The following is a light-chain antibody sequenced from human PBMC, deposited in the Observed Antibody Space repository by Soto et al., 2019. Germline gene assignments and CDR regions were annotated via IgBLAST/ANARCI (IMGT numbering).Light chain of an antibody. CDR1: ETITGRS. J-gene: IGKJ1*01. V-gene: IGKV3-20*01. CDR2: SIS. CDR3: QQFQNSRT. Sequence: TLSCRTSETITGRSLAWYQQKPGQAPRVLITSISNRATGIPDRFSGSGSGADFTLTITRLEPEDFAVYYCQQFQNSRTFGQGTKVDIK.